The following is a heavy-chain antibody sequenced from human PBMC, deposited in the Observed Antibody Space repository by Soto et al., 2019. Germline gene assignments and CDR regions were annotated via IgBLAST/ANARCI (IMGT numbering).Heavy chain of an antibody. J-gene: IGHJ5*02. CDR1: GGTFSSYA. V-gene: IGHV1-69*01. Sequence: QVQLVQSGAEVKKPGSSVKVSCKASGGTFSSYAISWVRQAPGQGLEWMGGIIPIFGTANYAQKFQGRVTITADESTSTAYMELSSLRSEDTAVYHCARDGFWSGYYNRGGFDPWGQGTLVTVSS. CDR2: IIPIFGTA. D-gene: IGHD3-3*01. CDR3: ARDGFWSGYYNRGGFDP.